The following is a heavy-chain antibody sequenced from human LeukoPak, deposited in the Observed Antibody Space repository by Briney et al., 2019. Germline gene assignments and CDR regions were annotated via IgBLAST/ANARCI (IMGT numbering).Heavy chain of an antibody. J-gene: IGHJ4*02. CDR3: ARLGYDILTGYQYFDY. D-gene: IGHD3-9*01. CDR1: GGSISSSSYY. V-gene: IGHV4-39*01. CDR2: IYYSGST. Sequence: SETLSLTCTVSGGSISSSSYYWGWIRQPPGKGLEWIGSIYYSGSTYYNPSLKSRVTISVDTSKNQFSLKLSSVTAADTAVYYCARLGYDILTGYQYFDYWGQGTLVTVSS.